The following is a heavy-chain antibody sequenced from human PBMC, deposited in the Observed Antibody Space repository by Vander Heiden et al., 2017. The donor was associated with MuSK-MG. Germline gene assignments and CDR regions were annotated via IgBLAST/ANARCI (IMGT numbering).Heavy chain of an antibody. J-gene: IGHJ4*02. CDR1: GGSMRSGDYY. CDR3: ARGSYSDAGGAVDS. Sequence: QVQLQESGPGLVRPSQTLSLTCPVSGGSMRSGDYYWTWIRQHPGKGLEWIGYIYVTGSTFYNPSLRSRLTISQDPSQNQFSLRLASVTAADTALYYCARGSYSDAGGAVDSWGQGAQVTVSS. D-gene: IGHD3-10*01. CDR2: IYVTGST. V-gene: IGHV4-31*03.